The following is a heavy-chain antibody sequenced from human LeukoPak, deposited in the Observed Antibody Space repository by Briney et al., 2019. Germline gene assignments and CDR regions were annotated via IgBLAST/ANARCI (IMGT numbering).Heavy chain of an antibody. CDR2: ISSSSSTI. CDR3: AKASGQQLFDY. J-gene: IGHJ4*02. D-gene: IGHD6-13*01. Sequence: GGSLRLSCAASGFTFSSYSMNWVRQAPGKGLEWVSYISSSSSTIYYADSVKGRFTISRDNAKNSLYLQMNSLRAEDTAVYYCAKASGQQLFDYWGQGTLVTVSS. V-gene: IGHV3-48*01. CDR1: GFTFSSYS.